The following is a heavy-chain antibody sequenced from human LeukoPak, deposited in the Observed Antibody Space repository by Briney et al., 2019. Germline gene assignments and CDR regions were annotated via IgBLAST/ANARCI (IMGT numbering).Heavy chain of an antibody. Sequence: KTSETLSLTCTASGGSISSYYWSWIRQPPGKGLEWIGYIYYSGSTNYNPSLKSRVTISVDTSKNQFSLKLSSVTAADTAVYYCARDDGDFHDYWGQGTLVTVSS. D-gene: IGHD4-17*01. J-gene: IGHJ4*02. V-gene: IGHV4-59*01. CDR3: ARDDGDFHDY. CDR1: GGSISSYY. CDR2: IYYSGST.